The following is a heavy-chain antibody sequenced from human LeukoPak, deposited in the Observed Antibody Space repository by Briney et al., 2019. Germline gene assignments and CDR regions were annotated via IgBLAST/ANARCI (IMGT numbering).Heavy chain of an antibody. V-gene: IGHV3-53*01. D-gene: IGHD1-26*01. Sequence: GGSLRLSCAATGLTVSSNFMSWVRQAPGKGLEWVSVIYGGGSTYYADSVKGRFTISRDTPKNTLYLQMDSLRPEDTAVYYCAKPLGGSYLFDRWGQGTLVTVSS. CDR1: GLTVSSNF. CDR2: IYGGGST. CDR3: AKPLGGSYLFDR. J-gene: IGHJ4*02.